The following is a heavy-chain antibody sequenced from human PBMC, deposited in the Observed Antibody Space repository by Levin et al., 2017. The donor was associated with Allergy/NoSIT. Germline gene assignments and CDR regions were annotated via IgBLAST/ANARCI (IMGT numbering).Heavy chain of an antibody. CDR2: ISSSGSTI. CDR3: ARQLGNFWSGYNYFDY. V-gene: IGHV3-48*03. J-gene: IGHJ4*02. Sequence: GGSLRLSCAASGFTFSSYEMNWVRQAPGKGLEWVSYISSSGSTIYYADSVKGRFTISRDNAKNSLYLQMNSLRAEDTAVYYCARQLGNFWSGYNYFDYWGQGILVTVSS. CDR1: GFTFSSYE. D-gene: IGHD3-3*01.